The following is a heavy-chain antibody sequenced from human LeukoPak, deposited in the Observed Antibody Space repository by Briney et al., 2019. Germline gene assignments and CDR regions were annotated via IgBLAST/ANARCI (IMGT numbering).Heavy chain of an antibody. Sequence: PSQTLSLTCTVSGDSISSDSYYWSWLRQPPGKGLEWIGEINHSGSTNYNPSLKSRVTISVDTSKNQFSLKLSSVTAADTAVYYCARCSRPGVTTVTTLDYWGQGTLVTVSS. CDR2: INHSGST. CDR3: ARCSRPGVTTVTTLDY. V-gene: IGHV4-39*07. J-gene: IGHJ4*02. CDR1: GDSISSDSYY. D-gene: IGHD4-17*01.